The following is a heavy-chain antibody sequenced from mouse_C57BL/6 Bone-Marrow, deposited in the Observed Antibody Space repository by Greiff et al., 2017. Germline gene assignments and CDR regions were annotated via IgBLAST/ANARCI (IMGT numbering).Heavy chain of an antibody. Sequence: EVQLQQSVAELVRPGASVKLSCTASGFNITNTYMHWVKQRPEQGLEWIGSIDPSNGNTNYAPKFQGTATITADTSSNTAYLQHSSLTSEDTAIYYGASPYNYGSSPFAYWGQGTLVTVSA. D-gene: IGHD1-1*01. CDR2: IDPSNGNT. J-gene: IGHJ3*01. V-gene: IGHV14-3*01. CDR1: GFNITNTY. CDR3: ASPYNYGSSPFAY.